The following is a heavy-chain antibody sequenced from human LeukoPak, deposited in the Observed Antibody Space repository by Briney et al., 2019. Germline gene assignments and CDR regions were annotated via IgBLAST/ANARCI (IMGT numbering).Heavy chain of an antibody. D-gene: IGHD6-13*01. J-gene: IGHJ4*02. Sequence: SETLSLTCAVYGGSFSGYYWSWIRQPPGKGLEWIGEINHSGSTNYNPSLKSRVTISVDTSKNQFSLKLSSVTAADTAVYYCARSGGSSSWDFDYWGQGTLVTVSS. V-gene: IGHV4-34*01. CDR1: GGSFSGYY. CDR2: INHSGST. CDR3: ARSGGSSSWDFDY.